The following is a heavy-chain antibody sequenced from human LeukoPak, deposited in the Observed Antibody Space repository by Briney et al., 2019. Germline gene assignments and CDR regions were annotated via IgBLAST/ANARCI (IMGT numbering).Heavy chain of an antibody. Sequence: ASVKVSCKTSGYTFTSYGISWVRQAPGQGLEGRSWISGYNGNTDYAQKFQGRITTTTDTTTSTASMELRSLKSDDTAVYYCARGRRWQLETGLPIDYWGQGTLVTVSS. CDR3: ARGRRWQLETGLPIDY. D-gene: IGHD6-13*01. J-gene: IGHJ4*02. CDR2: ISGYNGNT. CDR1: GYTFTSYG. V-gene: IGHV1-18*01.